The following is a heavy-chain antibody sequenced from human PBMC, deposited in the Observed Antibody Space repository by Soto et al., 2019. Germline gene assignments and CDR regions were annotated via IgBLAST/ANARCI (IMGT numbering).Heavy chain of an antibody. Sequence: EVQLLESGGGLVQPGGSLRLSCAASGFTFSSYAMSWVRQAPGKGLEWVSAISGSGGSTYYADSVKGRFTISRDNSKNTLYLQMNSLRAEDTAVYYCARRIAAAGTAFLTPRHYYYYGMDVWGQGTTVTVSS. J-gene: IGHJ6*02. CDR2: ISGSGGST. CDR3: ARRIAAAGTAFLTPRHYYYYGMDV. V-gene: IGHV3-23*01. D-gene: IGHD6-13*01. CDR1: GFTFSSYA.